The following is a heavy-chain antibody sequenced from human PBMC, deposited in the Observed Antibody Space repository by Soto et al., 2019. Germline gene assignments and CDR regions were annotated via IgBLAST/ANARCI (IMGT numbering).Heavy chain of an antibody. CDR1: GYTFTSYA. Sequence: QVQLVQSGAEVKKPGASVKGSCKASGYTFTSYAMHWVRQAPGQRLEWMGWINAGNGNTKYSQKFQGRVTITRDTSASTAYMELSSLRSEDTAVYYCARDIGYSPFYYGMDVWGQGTTVTVSS. CDR3: ARDIGYSPFYYGMDV. J-gene: IGHJ6*02. D-gene: IGHD5-18*01. V-gene: IGHV1-3*01. CDR2: INAGNGNT.